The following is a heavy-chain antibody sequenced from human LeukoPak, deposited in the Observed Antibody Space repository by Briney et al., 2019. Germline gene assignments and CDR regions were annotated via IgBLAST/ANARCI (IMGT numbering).Heavy chain of an antibody. J-gene: IGHJ3*02. V-gene: IGHV1-69*13. Sequence: SVKVSCKASGGTFSSYAISWVRQAPGQGLEWMGGIIPIFGTANYAQKFQGRVTITADESTSTAYMELSSLRSEDTAVYYCARVDSGAVAGQGAFDIWGQGTMVTVSS. CDR1: GGTFSSYA. CDR3: ARVDSGAVAGQGAFDI. D-gene: IGHD6-19*01. CDR2: IIPIFGTA.